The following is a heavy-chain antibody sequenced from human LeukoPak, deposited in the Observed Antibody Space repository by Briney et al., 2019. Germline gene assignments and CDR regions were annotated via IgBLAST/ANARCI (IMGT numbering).Heavy chain of an antibody. J-gene: IGHJ4*02. CDR1: GFTFSSYS. CDR2: ISSSSSYI. CDR3: ARAGTHYGSGSSYFDY. D-gene: IGHD3-10*01. V-gene: IGHV3-21*01. Sequence: GGSLRLSCAASGFTFSSYSMNWVRQAPGKGLEWVSSISSSSSYIYYADSVKGRFTISRDNAKNSLYLQMNSLRAEDTAVYYCARAGTHYGSGSSYFDYWGQGTLVTVSS.